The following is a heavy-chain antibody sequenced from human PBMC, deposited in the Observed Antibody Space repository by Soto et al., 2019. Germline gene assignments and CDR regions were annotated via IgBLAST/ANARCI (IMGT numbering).Heavy chain of an antibody. J-gene: IGHJ6*01. Sequence: ASVKVSCKASGYTFTSYDINWVRQATGQGLEWMGWMNPNSGNTGYAQKFQGRVTMTRNTSISTAYMELSSLRSEDTAVYYCARVTPPVTIFGVGISPYHYYYYGMDVWGQATTVTVSS. CDR1: GYTFTSYD. D-gene: IGHD3-3*01. CDR2: MNPNSGNT. V-gene: IGHV1-8*01. CDR3: ARVTPPVTIFGVGISPYHYYYYGMDV.